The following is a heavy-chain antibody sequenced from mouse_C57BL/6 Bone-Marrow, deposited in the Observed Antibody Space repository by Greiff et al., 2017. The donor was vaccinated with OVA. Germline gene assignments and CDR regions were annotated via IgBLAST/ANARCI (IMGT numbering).Heavy chain of an antibody. CDR1: GYTFTSYG. J-gene: IGHJ3*01. CDR3: AKGHDGYRFAY. V-gene: IGHV1-81*01. Sequence: QVQLQQSGAELARPGASVKLSCKASGYTFTSYGISWVKQRTGQGLEWIGEIYPSSGNTYYNEKFKGKATLTADKSSSTAYMELRSLTSEDSAVYFCAKGHDGYRFAYWGQGTLVTVSA. D-gene: IGHD2-3*01. CDR2: IYPSSGNT.